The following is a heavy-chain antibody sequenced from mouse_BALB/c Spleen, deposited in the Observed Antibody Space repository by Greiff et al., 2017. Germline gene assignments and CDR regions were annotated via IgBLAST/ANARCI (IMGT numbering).Heavy chain of an antibody. CDR1: GFTFSSYG. J-gene: IGHJ3*01. V-gene: IGHV5-6*01. CDR2: ISSGGSYT. Sequence: EVKLMESGGDLVKPGGSLKLSCAASGFTFSSYGMSWVRQTPDKRLEWVATISSGGSYTYYPDSVKGRFTISRDNAKNTLYLQMSSLKSEDTAMYYCARGYDYDGFAYWGQGTLVTVSA. D-gene: IGHD2-4*01. CDR3: ARGYDYDGFAY.